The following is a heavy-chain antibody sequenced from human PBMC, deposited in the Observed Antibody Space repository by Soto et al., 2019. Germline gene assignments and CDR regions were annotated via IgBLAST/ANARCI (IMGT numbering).Heavy chain of an antibody. Sequence: GASVKVSCKASGYTFTNYGISWVRQAPGQGLEWMGWINVYNGNTKYAQKVQGRVTMTTDTSTSTAYMELRSLRSDDTAVYYCARGVGSGSYYNQYNWFAPWGQGTLVTVS. V-gene: IGHV1-18*01. CDR1: GYTFTNYG. CDR3: ARGVGSGSYYNQYNWFAP. D-gene: IGHD3-10*01. CDR2: INVYNGNT. J-gene: IGHJ5*02.